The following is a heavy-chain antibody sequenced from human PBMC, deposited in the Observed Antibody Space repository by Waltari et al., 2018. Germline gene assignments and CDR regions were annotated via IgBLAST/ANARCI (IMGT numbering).Heavy chain of an antibody. CDR3: ARDRGRGLYLDA. D-gene: IGHD2-15*01. CDR2: VLSTGKT. J-gene: IGHJ5*02. V-gene: IGHV4-4*02. Sequence: QESGPGLVKPSGTLSLSCAVSGDSVTSPNWWSWVRQSPQRGLEWIGQVLSTGKTNYSPSFAGRVPMSLDASNNQFSLKVTSATAADPAVYYCARDRGRGLYLDAWGPGTLVTVSP. CDR1: GDSVTSPNW.